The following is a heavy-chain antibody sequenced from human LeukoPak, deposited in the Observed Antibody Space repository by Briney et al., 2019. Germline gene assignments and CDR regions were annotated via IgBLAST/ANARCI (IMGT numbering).Heavy chain of an antibody. CDR1: GGSISSYY. J-gene: IGHJ4*02. Sequence: SETLSLTCTVSGGSISSYYWSWVRQPAGKGLEWIGRIYTSGSTNYNPSLNSRVTMSVDTSKNQFSLKLSSVTAADAAVYYCASECSGGSCYEGGYWGQGTLVTVSS. CDR3: ASECSGGSCYEGGY. CDR2: IYTSGST. D-gene: IGHD2-15*01. V-gene: IGHV4-4*07.